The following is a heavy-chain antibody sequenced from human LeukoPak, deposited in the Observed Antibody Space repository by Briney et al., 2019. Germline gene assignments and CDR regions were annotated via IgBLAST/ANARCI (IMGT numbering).Heavy chain of an antibody. V-gene: IGHV4-34*01. Sequence: PSETLSLTCAVYGGSFSGYYWSWIRQPPAKGLEWIGEINHSGSTNYNPSLKSRVTISADTSKNRISLKLSSVTAADTAVYYCAREGYYYFDYWGQGTLVTVSS. CDR1: GGSFSGYY. J-gene: IGHJ4*02. D-gene: IGHD1-26*01. CDR3: AREGYYYFDY. CDR2: INHSGST.